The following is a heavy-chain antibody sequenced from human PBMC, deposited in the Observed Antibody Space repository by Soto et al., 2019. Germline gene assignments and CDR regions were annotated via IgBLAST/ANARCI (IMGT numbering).Heavy chain of an antibody. V-gene: IGHV3-23*01. CDR1: GFTFSSSA. CDR2: ISGSGGGT. Sequence: LGGSLRLSCAASGFTFSSSAMSWVRQAPGKGLEWVSAISGSGGGTVYADSVKGRFTISRDNSKNTLHLQMNSLRAEDTAVYYCAPDHGAHGYWGQGTLVTVSS. D-gene: IGHD4-17*01. CDR3: APDHGAHGY. J-gene: IGHJ4*02.